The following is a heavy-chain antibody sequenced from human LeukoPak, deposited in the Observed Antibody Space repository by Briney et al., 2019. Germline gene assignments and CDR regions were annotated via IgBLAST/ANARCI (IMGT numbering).Heavy chain of an antibody. Sequence: SETLSLTCTVSGGSISSYYWSWIRQPPGKGLEWIGYIYYSGSTNYNPSLKSRVTISVDTSKNQFSLKLSSVTAADTAVYYCARVVSVGYFDYWGQGTLVTVSS. D-gene: IGHD3-10*01. J-gene: IGHJ4*02. V-gene: IGHV4-59*01. CDR2: IYYSGST. CDR1: GGSISSYY. CDR3: ARVVSVGYFDY.